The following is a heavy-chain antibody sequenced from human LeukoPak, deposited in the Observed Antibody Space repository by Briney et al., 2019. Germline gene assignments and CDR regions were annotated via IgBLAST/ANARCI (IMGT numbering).Heavy chain of an antibody. CDR1: GGSVRSGGNY. V-gene: IGHV4-31*03. D-gene: IGHD6-19*01. Sequence: PSETLSLTCTVSGGSVRSGGNYWSWIRQHPGKGLEWIGYIYYSGSTYYNPSLKSRVAISVDTSKNQFSLKVYSVIAADTAVYYCASGHDIAVPWGYFDYWGQGTLVTVSS. J-gene: IGHJ4*02. CDR2: IYYSGST. CDR3: ASGHDIAVPWGYFDY.